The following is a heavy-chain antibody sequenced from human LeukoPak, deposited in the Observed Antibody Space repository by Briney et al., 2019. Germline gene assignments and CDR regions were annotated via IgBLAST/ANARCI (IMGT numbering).Heavy chain of an antibody. CDR3: VLAGLGRHGVFIELGS. V-gene: IGHV3-7*01. CDR2: INQDESDR. CDR1: GFTFCSYS. J-gene: IGHJ5*02. Sequence: GGSLRLSCAASGFTFCSYSMNWVGQAPGTGPEWIAKINQDESDRSTEDSVKGRFDISTDNSKNSCYVQMNSLRVEDTAVYYCVLAGLGRHGVFIELGSWGQGTLVTVSS. D-gene: IGHD3-16*01.